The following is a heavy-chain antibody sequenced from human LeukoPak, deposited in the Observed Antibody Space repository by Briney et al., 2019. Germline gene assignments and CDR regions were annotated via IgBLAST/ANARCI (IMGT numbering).Heavy chain of an antibody. CDR3: AREVVPAAISNWFDP. D-gene: IGHD2-2*01. J-gene: IGHJ5*02. CDR2: ISYDGSNK. Sequence: GGSLRLSCAASGFTFSSYGMHWVRQAPGKGLEWVAVISYDGSNKYYADSVKGRFTISRDNSKNTLYLQMNSLRAEDTAVYYCAREVVPAAISNWFDPWGQGTLVTVSS. CDR1: GFTFSSYG. V-gene: IGHV3-30*03.